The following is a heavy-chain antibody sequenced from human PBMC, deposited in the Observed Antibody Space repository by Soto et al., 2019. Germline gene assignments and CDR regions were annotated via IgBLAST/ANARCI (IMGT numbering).Heavy chain of an antibody. J-gene: IGHJ6*03. CDR1: GDSVSSNSAA. V-gene: IGHV6-1*01. CDR3: AGTTSHHWLYMYF. CDR2: TYYRSRWYN. Sequence: SQTLSLTCVISGDSVSSNSAAWNWIRLSPSRGLEWLARTYYRSRWYNDYAVSVRSRITVNPDTSKNQFSLQLTSVTPEDTAVYYCAGTTSHHWLYMYFWGKGATVTVSS. D-gene: IGHD1-7*01.